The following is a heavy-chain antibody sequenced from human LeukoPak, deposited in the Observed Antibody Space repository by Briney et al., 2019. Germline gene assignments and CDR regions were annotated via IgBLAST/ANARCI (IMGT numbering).Heavy chain of an antibody. CDR3: ARLRSGASLDY. V-gene: IGHV3-48*03. D-gene: IGHD1-26*01. CDR1: GFTFSSYE. J-gene: IGHJ4*02. Sequence: PGGSLRLSCAASGFTFSSYEMNWVRQAPGKGLEWVSYISSSGSTIYYADSVKGRFTISRDNAKNSLYLQMNSLRAEDTAVYYCARLRSGASLDYWGQGTLVTVSS. CDR2: ISSSGSTI.